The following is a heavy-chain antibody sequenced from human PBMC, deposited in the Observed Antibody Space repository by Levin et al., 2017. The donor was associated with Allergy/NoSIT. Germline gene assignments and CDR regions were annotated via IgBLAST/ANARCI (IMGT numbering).Heavy chain of an antibody. V-gene: IGHV3-33*01. CDR3: ARDTATVTTYYYYGMDV. CDR2: IWYDGSNK. CDR1: GFTFSSYG. D-gene: IGHD4-17*01. Sequence: GESLKISCAASGFTFSSYGMHWVRQAPGKGLEWVAVIWYDGSNKYYADSVKGRFTISRDNSKNTLYLQMNSLRAEDTAVYYCARDTATVTTYYYYGMDVWGQGTTVTVSS. J-gene: IGHJ6*02.